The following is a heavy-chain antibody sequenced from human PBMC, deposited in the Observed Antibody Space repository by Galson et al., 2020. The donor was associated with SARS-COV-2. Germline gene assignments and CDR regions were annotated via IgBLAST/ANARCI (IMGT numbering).Heavy chain of an antibody. D-gene: IGHD1-26*01. J-gene: IGHJ6*02. V-gene: IGHV3-11*01. CDR3: ARDTAEWELHTYYYGMDV. Sequence: ADSVKGRFTISRDNAKNSLYLQMNRLRAEDTAVYYCARDTAEWELHTYYYGMDVWGQGTTVTVSS.